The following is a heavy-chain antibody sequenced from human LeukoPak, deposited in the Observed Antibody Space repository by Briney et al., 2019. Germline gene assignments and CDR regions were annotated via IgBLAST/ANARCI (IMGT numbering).Heavy chain of an antibody. V-gene: IGHV3-21*01. CDR3: ARGGDSSGWTIDY. D-gene: IGHD6-19*01. Sequence: PGGSLRLSCAASGFTFSSYSMNWVRQAPGKGLEWVSSISSSSSYIYYADSVKGRFTISRDNAKNSLYLQMNSLRAEDTAVYYCARGGDSSGWTIDYWGQGTVVTVSS. J-gene: IGHJ4*02. CDR2: ISSSSSYI. CDR1: GFTFSSYS.